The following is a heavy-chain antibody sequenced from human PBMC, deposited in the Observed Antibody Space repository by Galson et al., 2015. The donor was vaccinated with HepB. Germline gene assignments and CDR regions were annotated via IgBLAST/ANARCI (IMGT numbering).Heavy chain of an antibody. D-gene: IGHD5-12*01. CDR1: GFSFSSYA. CDR3: AKQCGYEKCYSDC. J-gene: IGHJ4*02. CDR2: ISGGGRST. Sequence: SLRLSCAASGFSFSSYAMSWVRQAPGKGLEWVSAISGGGRSTYYADPVEGRFTISRDNSKNTLYLQMNSLRAEDTALYYCAKQCGYEKCYSDCWGQGTLVTVSS. V-gene: IGHV3-23*01.